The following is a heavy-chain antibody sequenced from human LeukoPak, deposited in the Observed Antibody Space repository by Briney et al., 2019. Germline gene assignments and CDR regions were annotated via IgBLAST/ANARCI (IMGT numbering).Heavy chain of an antibody. D-gene: IGHD3-9*01. V-gene: IGHV3-21*06. CDR2: IRTSSEGANLA. J-gene: IGHJ4*02. CDR3: ATDQRYAFDY. CDR1: GFSFSDYP. Sequence: KPGGSLRLSCATSGFSFSDYPMNWVRQAPGKGLEWVSNIRTSSEGANLAFYADSVKGRVTFSRDDAKNTLYLHMHSLRDDDTAVYYCATDQRYAFDYWGQGILVTVSS.